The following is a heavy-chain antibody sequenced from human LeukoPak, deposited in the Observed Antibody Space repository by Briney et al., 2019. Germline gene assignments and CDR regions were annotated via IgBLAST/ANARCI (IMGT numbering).Heavy chain of an antibody. Sequence: SVKVSCEASGGTFSSYAISWVRQAPGQGLEWMGRIIPIFGIANYAQKFQGRVTITADKSTSTAYMELSSLRSVDTAVYYCARSLFPSGSAFDIWGQGTMVTVSS. CDR2: IIPIFGIA. CDR3: ARSLFPSGSAFDI. CDR1: GGTFSSYA. V-gene: IGHV1-69*04. J-gene: IGHJ3*02. D-gene: IGHD1-26*01.